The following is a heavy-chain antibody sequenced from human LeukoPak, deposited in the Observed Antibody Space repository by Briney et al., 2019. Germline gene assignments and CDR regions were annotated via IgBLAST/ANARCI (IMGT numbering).Heavy chain of an antibody. CDR1: GFTFSRYW. CDR3: AKDYFVDGSNSRIFFDS. J-gene: IGHJ4*02. V-gene: IGHV3-7*01. Sequence: GGPLRLSCTASGFTFSRYWMNWVRRAPGKGLEWVASLKQDGSETAYVDSVKGRFTISRDNAKNSLYLQMNSLRAEDTAVYYCAKDYFVDGSNSRIFFDSWGQGTLVTVSS. CDR2: LKQDGSET. D-gene: IGHD5-24*01.